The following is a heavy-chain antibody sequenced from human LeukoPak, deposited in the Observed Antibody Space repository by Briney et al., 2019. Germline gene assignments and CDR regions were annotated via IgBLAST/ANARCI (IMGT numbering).Heavy chain of an antibody. CDR2: INPNSGGT. D-gene: IGHD5-18*01. CDR1: GYTFTGYY. Sequence: ASVKVSCKASGYTFTGYYIHWVRQAPGQGLEWMGWINPNSGGTNYAQKFQGWVTMTRDTSISTAYMELSRLRSDDTTVYYCARGVDTAILDDWGQGTLVTVSS. CDR3: ARGVDTAILDD. J-gene: IGHJ4*02. V-gene: IGHV1-2*04.